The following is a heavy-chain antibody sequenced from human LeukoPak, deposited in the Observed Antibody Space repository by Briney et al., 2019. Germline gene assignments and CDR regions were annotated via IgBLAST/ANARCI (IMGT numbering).Heavy chain of an antibody. D-gene: IGHD5-12*01. Sequence: GGSLRLSCAASGFTFDDYGMSWVRQAPGKGLEWVSYISSSGSTIYYADSVKGRFTISRDNAKNSLYLQMNSLRAEDTAVYYCAREHSGYDFPGRDYYYMDVWGKGTTVTVSS. CDR2: ISSSGSTI. J-gene: IGHJ6*03. CDR3: AREHSGYDFPGRDYYYMDV. CDR1: GFTFDDYG. V-gene: IGHV3-48*04.